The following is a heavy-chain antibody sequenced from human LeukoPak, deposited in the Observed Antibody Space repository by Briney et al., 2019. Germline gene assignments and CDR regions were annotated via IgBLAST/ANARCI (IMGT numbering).Heavy chain of an antibody. D-gene: IGHD3-10*01. J-gene: IGHJ6*02. Sequence: GASVKVSCKASGYTFINYYMHWVRQAPGQGLEWMGMINPSGGSTTYAQEIQGRVTLTRDTSTSTVYMELSSLRFEDTSVYYCAREGYGSGRRLGMDVRGQGTTVTVSS. CDR1: GYTFINYY. CDR2: INPSGGST. CDR3: AREGYGSGRRLGMDV. V-gene: IGHV1-46*01.